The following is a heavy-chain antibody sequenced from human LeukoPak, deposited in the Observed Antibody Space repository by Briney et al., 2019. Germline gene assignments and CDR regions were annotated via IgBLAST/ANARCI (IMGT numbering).Heavy chain of an antibody. V-gene: IGHV1-2*02. CDR2: INPNNGGT. D-gene: IGHD3-10*01. CDR3: ARERSGYCDY. Sequence: ASVKVSCKASGYTFTGYYIHWVRQAPGQGLEWVGWINPNNGGTNYAQKFQGRVIMTRDTSISTAYMELSRLRSDDTAVYYCARERSGYCDYWGQGTLVTVSS. J-gene: IGHJ4*02. CDR1: GYTFTGYY.